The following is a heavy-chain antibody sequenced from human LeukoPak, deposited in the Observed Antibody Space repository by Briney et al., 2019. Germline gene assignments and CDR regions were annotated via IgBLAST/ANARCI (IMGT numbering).Heavy chain of an antibody. D-gene: IGHD3-9*01. CDR3: ATDPNLDWKNYAFDY. CDR1: GYTFTGYY. V-gene: IGHV1-2*02. Sequence: GASVKVSCKASGYTFTGYYMHWVRQAPGQGLEWMGWINSNSGGTIYAQKFQGRVTMTEDTSTDTAYMELSSLRSEDTAVYYCATDPNLDWKNYAFDYWGQGTLVTVSS. CDR2: INSNSGGT. J-gene: IGHJ4*02.